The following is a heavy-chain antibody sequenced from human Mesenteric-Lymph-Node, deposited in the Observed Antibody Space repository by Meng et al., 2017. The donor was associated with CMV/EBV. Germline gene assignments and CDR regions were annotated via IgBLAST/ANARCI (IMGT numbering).Heavy chain of an antibody. V-gene: IGHV1-69*02. CDR2: IIPILGIA. D-gene: IGHD4-11*01. J-gene: IGHJ6*02. CDR1: GGTFSSYT. CDR3: ARIRDYSRGGMDV. Sequence: SVKVSCKASGGTFSSYTISWVRQAPGQGLEWMGRIIPILGIANYAQKFQGRVTITADKSTSTAYMELSSLRSDDTAVYYCARIRDYSRGGMDVWGPGNTVTVSS.